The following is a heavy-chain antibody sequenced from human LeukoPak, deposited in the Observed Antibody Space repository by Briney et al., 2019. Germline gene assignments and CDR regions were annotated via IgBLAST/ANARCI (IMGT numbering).Heavy chain of an antibody. CDR3: ARGRERRPDAFDI. Sequence: SETLPLTCTVSGGSISSYYWSWIRQPPGKGLEWIGYIYYSGSTNYNPSLKSRVTISVDTSKNQFSLKLSSVTAADTAVYYCARGRERRPDAFDIWGQGTMVTVSS. D-gene: IGHD1-1*01. J-gene: IGHJ3*02. V-gene: IGHV4-59*01. CDR1: GGSISSYY. CDR2: IYYSGST.